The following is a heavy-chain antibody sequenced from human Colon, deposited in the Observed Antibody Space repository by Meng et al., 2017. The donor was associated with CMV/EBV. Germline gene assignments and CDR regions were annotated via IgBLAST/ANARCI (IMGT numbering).Heavy chain of an antibody. D-gene: IGHD2-15*01. CDR3: ARGLVEAPGIEY. CDR1: GFTFSTYS. Sequence: GGSLRLSCAASGFTFSTYSMNWVRQAPGKGLEWVSSISSGSSDIYYADSVRGRFTISRDNAKNSLYLQMNSLRAEDTAVYYCARGLVEAPGIEYWGQGTLVTVSS. CDR2: ISSGSSDI. V-gene: IGHV3-21*01. J-gene: IGHJ4*02.